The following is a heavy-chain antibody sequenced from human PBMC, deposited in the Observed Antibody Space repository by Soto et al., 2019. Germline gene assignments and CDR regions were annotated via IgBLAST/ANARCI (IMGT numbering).Heavy chain of an antibody. CDR1: GFTFSIYA. CDR2: ISGSGGST. D-gene: IGHD5-18*01. CDR3: AGTAMVTLDY. V-gene: IGHV3-23*01. Sequence: GESLKISCAASGFTFSIYAMSWVRQAPGKGLEWVSAISGSGGSTYYADSVKGRFTISRDNSKNTLYLQMNSLRAEDTAVYYCAGTAMVTLDYWGQGTLVTVSS. J-gene: IGHJ4*02.